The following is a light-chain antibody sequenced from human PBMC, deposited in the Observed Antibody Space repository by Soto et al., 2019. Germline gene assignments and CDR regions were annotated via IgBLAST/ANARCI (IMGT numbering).Light chain of an antibody. CDR3: QLRSSWPPIT. V-gene: IGKV3-11*01. CDR2: DAS. J-gene: IGKJ5*01. Sequence: EIVLTQSPATLSLSPGGRATLSCRASQSVGSYLAWYQQKPGQSPRLLMHDASNRATGIPARFSGSGSGTDFTLTISSLEPEDFAVYYCQLRSSWPPITFGQGTRLEIK. CDR1: QSVGSY.